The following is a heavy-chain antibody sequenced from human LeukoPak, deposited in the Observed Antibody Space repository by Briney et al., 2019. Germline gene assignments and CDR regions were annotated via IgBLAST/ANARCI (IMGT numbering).Heavy chain of an antibody. Sequence: SVKVSCKASGDTFIAYYVHWVRQAPGQGLEWMGGIFPIFGTANYAQKFQGRVTITADESTSTAYMELSSLRSEDTAVYYCASTYYYDSSGRYYYYYYGMDVWGQGTTVTVSS. D-gene: IGHD3-22*01. CDR1: GDTFIAYY. CDR3: ASTYYYDSSGRYYYYYYGMDV. J-gene: IGHJ6*02. CDR2: IFPIFGTA. V-gene: IGHV1-69*13.